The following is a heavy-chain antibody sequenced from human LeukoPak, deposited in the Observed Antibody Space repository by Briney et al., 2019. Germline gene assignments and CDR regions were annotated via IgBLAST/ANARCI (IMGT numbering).Heavy chain of an antibody. Sequence: SETLSLTCTVSGGSISSSSHYWGWIRQPPGKGLEWIGSMYYRGSTYHNPSLKSRVTISVDTSKSQFSLKLSSVTAADTAVYYCASSIVDTAMVRYFDLWGRGTLVTVSS. V-gene: IGHV4-39*07. CDR1: GGSISSSSHY. J-gene: IGHJ2*01. CDR3: ASSIVDTAMVRYFDL. CDR2: MYYRGST. D-gene: IGHD5-18*01.